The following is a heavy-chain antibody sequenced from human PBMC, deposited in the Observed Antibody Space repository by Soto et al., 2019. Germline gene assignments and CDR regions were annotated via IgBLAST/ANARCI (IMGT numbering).Heavy chain of an antibody. Sequence: PSETLSLTCTVSGDSISSYYWSWIQQPPGKGLEWIGFIYYDGNTKDNPSLKSRVTVSVDTSKNQFSLKLNSVTAADTAVYYCARHKVRGWYYFDYWGQGAPVTVSS. D-gene: IGHD6-19*01. CDR3: ARHKVRGWYYFDY. CDR1: GDSISSYY. J-gene: IGHJ4*02. V-gene: IGHV4-59*08. CDR2: IYYDGNT.